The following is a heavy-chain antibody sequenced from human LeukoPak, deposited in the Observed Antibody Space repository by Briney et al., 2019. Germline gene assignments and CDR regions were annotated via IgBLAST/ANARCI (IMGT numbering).Heavy chain of an antibody. J-gene: IGHJ5*02. V-gene: IGHV3-7*01. CDR3: ARATGYSSSWFRYNWFDP. CDR2: IKQDGSEK. D-gene: IGHD6-13*01. Sequence: GGSLRLSCAASGFTFSSYWMSWVRQAPGKGLEWVANIKQDGSEKYYVDSVKGRFTISRDNAKNSLYLQVNSLRAEDTAVYYCARATGYSSSWFRYNWFDPWGQGTLVTVSS. CDR1: GFTFSSYW.